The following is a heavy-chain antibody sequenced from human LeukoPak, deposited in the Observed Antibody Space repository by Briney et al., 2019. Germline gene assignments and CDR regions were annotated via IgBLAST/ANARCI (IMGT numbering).Heavy chain of an antibody. CDR3: ARLDISAWFSDY. V-gene: IGHV3-21*01. D-gene: IGHD5-12*01. CDR2: IRGSSNYV. Sequence: PGGSLRLSCAASGFTFTTYNMIWARQAPGKGLEWVSSIRGSSNYVHYADSVRGRFTISRDNAKNSLYLQMNSLRAEDTAVYYCARLDISAWFSDYWGQGTLVTVSS. CDR1: GFTFTTYN. J-gene: IGHJ4*02.